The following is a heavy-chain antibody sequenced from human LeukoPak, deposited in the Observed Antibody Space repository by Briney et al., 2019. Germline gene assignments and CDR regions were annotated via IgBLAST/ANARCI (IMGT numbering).Heavy chain of an antibody. CDR2: INPNSGDT. CDR3: ARVRYRLAETYIDY. V-gene: IGHV1-2*02. D-gene: IGHD3-16*01. Sequence: ASVKVSCKASGYIFTGYYMHWVRQAPGQGLECMGWINPNSGDTNYAQKFQGRVTMTRDTSISTAYMEPSRLRSDDTAVYYCARVRYRLAETYIDYWGQGTLVTVSS. CDR1: GYIFTGYY. J-gene: IGHJ4*02.